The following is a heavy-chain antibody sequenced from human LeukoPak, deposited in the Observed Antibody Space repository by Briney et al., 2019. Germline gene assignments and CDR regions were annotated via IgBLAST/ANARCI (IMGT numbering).Heavy chain of an antibody. Sequence: PGGSLRLSCAASGFTFDDYAMHWVRQAPGKGLEYVSGISSKGGSTFYANSVKGRFTISRDNSKNTLYLQMGSLRTEDMGVYYCARGLAGDSVDYWGQGTLVTVSS. CDR1: GFTFDDYA. D-gene: IGHD7-27*01. CDR2: ISSKGGST. CDR3: ARGLAGDSVDY. J-gene: IGHJ4*02. V-gene: IGHV3-64*01.